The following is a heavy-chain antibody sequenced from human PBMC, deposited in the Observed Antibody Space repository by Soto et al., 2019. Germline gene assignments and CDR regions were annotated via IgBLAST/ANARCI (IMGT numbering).Heavy chain of an antibody. D-gene: IGHD4-4*01. CDR2: ISWDGRST. J-gene: IGHJ4*02. V-gene: IGHV3-43*01. CDR1: GFTFDDYS. Sequence: EVQLVESGGAVIQPGGSLRLSCAASGFTFDDYSMHWVRQPPGKGLEWVSLISWDGRSTFYADSVRGRFTVSRDNSKSSLYLQMNSLTTEDTAFYYCGKDGAVTDYTILDYWGLGALVTVSS. CDR3: GKDGAVTDYTILDY.